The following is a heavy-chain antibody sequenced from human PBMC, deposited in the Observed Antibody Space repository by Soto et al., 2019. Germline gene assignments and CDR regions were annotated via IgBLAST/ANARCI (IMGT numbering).Heavy chain of an antibody. CDR3: ARLAPVYYYYYYGMDV. D-gene: IGHD2-15*01. CDR2: IDPSDSYT. V-gene: IGHV5-10-1*01. CDR1: GYSFTSYW. J-gene: IGHJ6*02. Sequence: GESLKTSCKGSGYSFTSYWISWVRQMPGKGLEWMGRIDPSDSYTNYSPSFQGHVTISADKSISTAYLQWSSLKASDTAMYYCARLAPVYYYYYYGMDVWGQGTTVTVSS.